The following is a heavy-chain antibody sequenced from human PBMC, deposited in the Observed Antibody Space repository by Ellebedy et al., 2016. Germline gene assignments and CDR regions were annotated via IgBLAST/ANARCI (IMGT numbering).Heavy chain of an antibody. CDR2: MNPNSGNT. V-gene: IGHV1-8*02. CDR3: ARGILVVVPAATDAFDI. CDR1: GYTFTSYY. D-gene: IGHD2-2*01. Sequence: ASVKVSXXASGYTFTSYYMQWVRQAPGQGLEWMGWMNPNSGNTGYAQKFQGRVTMTRNTSISTAYMELSSLRSEDTAVYYCARGILVVVPAATDAFDIWGQGTMVTVSS. J-gene: IGHJ3*02.